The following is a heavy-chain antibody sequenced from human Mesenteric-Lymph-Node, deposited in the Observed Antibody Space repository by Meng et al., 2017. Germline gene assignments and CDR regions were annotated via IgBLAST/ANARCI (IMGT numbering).Heavy chain of an antibody. D-gene: IGHD3-22*01. J-gene: IGHJ4*02. CDR2: IVVGSGNT. CDR3: ARPRGLSSDSSGYYLDYYDY. CDR1: GFTFTSSA. Sequence: SVKVSCKASGFTFTSSAVQWVRQARGQRLEWIGWIVVGSGNTNYAQKFQERVTITRDMSTSTAYMELSSLRSEDTAVYYCARPRGLSSDSSGYYLDYYDYWGRGTLVTVSS. V-gene: IGHV1-58*01.